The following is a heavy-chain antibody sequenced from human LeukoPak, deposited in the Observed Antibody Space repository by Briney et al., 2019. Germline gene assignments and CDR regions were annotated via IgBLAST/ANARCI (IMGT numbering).Heavy chain of an antibody. D-gene: IGHD4/OR15-4a*01. V-gene: IGHV3-23*01. Sequence: GGSLRLSCAASGFTFNDHYMSWVRQAPGKGLECVSAISGDGVSPYYADSVRGRFTISRDNSKNTLYLQMNSLRVEDTAVYFCARDPGAFPYFFDSWGQGTLVTVSS. J-gene: IGHJ4*02. CDR1: GFTFNDHY. CDR2: ISGDGVSP. CDR3: ARDPGAFPYFFDS.